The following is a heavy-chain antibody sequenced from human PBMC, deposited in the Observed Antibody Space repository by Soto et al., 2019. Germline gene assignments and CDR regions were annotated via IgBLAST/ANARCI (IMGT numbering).Heavy chain of an antibody. D-gene: IGHD4-4*01. J-gene: IGHJ5*02. CDR2: ISYDGSNK. CDR1: GFTFSSYV. V-gene: IGHV3-30*18. Sequence: AGGSLRLSCAASGFTFSSYVMHWVRQAPGKGLEWVAVISYDGSNKYYADSVKGRFTISRDNSKNTLYLQMNSLRAEDTAVYYCAKDREVYSNYPCFDQWGQGTLVTVXS. CDR3: AKDREVYSNYPCFDQ.